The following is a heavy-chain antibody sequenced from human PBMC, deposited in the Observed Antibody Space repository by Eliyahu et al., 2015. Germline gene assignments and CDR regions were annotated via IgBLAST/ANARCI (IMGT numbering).Heavy chain of an antibody. Sequence: QVQLVESGGGFVKPGGSLRLSCAASRFSFSDFDMSWIRQAPGKGLEWISYISGSSSTIHYADSVKGRFTISRDNAKNSLYLQVNTLRAEDTAVYYCARAPRGSGLDVWGKGTTVTVSS. CDR1: RFSFSDFD. D-gene: IGHD3-10*01. V-gene: IGHV3-11*01. J-gene: IGHJ6*04. CDR3: ARAPRGSGLDV. CDR2: ISGSSSTI.